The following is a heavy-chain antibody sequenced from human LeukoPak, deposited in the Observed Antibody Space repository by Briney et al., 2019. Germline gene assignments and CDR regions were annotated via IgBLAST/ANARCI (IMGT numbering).Heavy chain of an antibody. Sequence: SVKGSCTASVGTFTSYAISWVRHAPGQGLEWMGGVIPILGTANYAQKCQGRVTITADATTSTASTERSGLRSEAPAAYYCARGRSGGNRFLDYYYYFMDVWGKGTSVTVSS. CDR3: ARGRSGGNRFLDYYYYFMDV. CDR2: VIPILGTA. V-gene: IGHV1-69*13. J-gene: IGHJ6*03. CDR1: VGTFTSYA. D-gene: IGHD4-23*01.